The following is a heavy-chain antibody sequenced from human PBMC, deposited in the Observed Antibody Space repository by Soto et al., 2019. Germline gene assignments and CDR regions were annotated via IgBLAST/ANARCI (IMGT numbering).Heavy chain of an antibody. CDR1: GGSFSGYY. V-gene: IGHV4-34*01. CDR3: ARGTGDHRFRY. CDR2: INHSGST. D-gene: IGHD2-21*02. J-gene: IGHJ4*02. Sequence: QVQLQQWGAGLLKPSETLSLTCAVYGGSFSGYYWSWIRQPPGKGLEWIGEINHSGSTNYNPSLKSRVTISVDTSKNQFSLKLSSVTAADTAGYYCARGTGDHRFRYWGQGTLVTVSS.